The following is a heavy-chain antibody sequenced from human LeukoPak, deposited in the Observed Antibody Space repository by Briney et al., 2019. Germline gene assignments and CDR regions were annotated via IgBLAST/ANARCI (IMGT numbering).Heavy chain of an antibody. CDR1: GGSIFSYY. V-gene: IGHV4-4*09. J-gene: IGHJ6*03. CDR3: ARHGYYYYMDV. Sequence: SETLSLTCTVSGGSIFSYYWSWFPQPPGKGLEWIGYIYTSGSTNYDPSLKSRVTISIDTSKNQFSLKLSSVTAADTAVYYCARHGYYYYMDVSGKGTTVTVSS. CDR2: IYTSGST.